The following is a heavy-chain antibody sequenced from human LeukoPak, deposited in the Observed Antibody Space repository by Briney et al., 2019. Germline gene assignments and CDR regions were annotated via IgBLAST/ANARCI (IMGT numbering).Heavy chain of an antibody. CDR1: GFSFSSYN. V-gene: IGHV3-21*06. J-gene: IGHJ4*02. Sequence: GGSLRLSCAASGFSFSSYNMKWVRQAPGKGVEWVSFISTTSTYIYYADSVKGRFTVSRDNSKNLLYLQMHSLRVEDTAVYYCARAGTCSSTSCDGGIEYWGQGTLVTVSS. CDR3: ARAGTCSSTSCDGGIEY. D-gene: IGHD2-2*01. CDR2: ISTTSTYI.